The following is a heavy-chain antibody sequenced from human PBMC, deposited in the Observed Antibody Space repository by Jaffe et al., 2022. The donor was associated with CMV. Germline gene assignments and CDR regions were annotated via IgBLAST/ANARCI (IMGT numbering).Heavy chain of an antibody. J-gene: IGHJ6*02. V-gene: IGHV3-74*01. D-gene: IGHD6-6*01. CDR3: ARDPGSSSQPNAYYGMDV. Sequence: EVQLVESGGGLVQPGGSLRLSCAASGFTFSNYWMHWVRQAPGKGLVWVSRINSDGSSTSYADSVKGRFTISRDNAKNTLSLQMSSLRAEDTALYYCARDPGSSSQPNAYYGMDVWGQGTTVTVSS. CDR2: INSDGSST. CDR1: GFTFSNYW.